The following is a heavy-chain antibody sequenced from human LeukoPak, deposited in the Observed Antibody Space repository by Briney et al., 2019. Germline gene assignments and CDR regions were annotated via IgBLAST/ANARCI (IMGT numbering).Heavy chain of an antibody. Sequence: GGSLRLSCAASGFTFSSYPMNWVRQAPGKGLEWVSSINSDSGYIYYADSVKGRFTISRDNAKNSLYLQMNSLGAEDTAVYYCARGSSLTTATSALFESWGQGALVTVSS. D-gene: IGHD1-1*01. CDR2: INSDSGYI. J-gene: IGHJ4*02. CDR3: ARGSSLTTATSALFES. V-gene: IGHV3-21*01. CDR1: GFTFSSYP.